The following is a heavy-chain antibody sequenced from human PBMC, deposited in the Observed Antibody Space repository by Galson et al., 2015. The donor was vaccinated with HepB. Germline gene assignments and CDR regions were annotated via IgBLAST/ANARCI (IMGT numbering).Heavy chain of an antibody. CDR3: AALPTGEY. Sequence: SLRLSCAASGFTVSRNYMSWVRQAPGKGLVWVSVMYSGGSPYHANSVEGRFTMSGNNSKDTVYLQLNSLRAEDTAVYFCAALPTGEYWGLGTLVIVSS. V-gene: IGHV3-53*01. CDR2: MYSGGSP. D-gene: IGHD7-27*01. J-gene: IGHJ4*02. CDR1: GFTVSRNY.